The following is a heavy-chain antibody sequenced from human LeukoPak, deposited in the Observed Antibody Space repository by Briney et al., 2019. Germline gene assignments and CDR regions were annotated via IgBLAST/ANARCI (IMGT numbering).Heavy chain of an antibody. CDR3: AREWAGYYGSGRPNWFDP. CDR1: GGSISSSSYY. D-gene: IGHD3-10*01. J-gene: IGHJ5*02. V-gene: IGHV4-39*07. Sequence: SETLSLTCTVSGGSISSSSYYWGWIRQPPGKGLEWIGSIYYSGSTYYNPSLKSRATISVDTSKNQFSLKLSSVTAADTAVYYCAREWAGYYGSGRPNWFDPWGQGTLVTVSS. CDR2: IYYSGST.